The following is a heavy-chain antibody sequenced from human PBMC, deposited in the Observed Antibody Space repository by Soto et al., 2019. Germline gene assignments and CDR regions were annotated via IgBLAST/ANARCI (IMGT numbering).Heavy chain of an antibody. CDR1: GGTFSSYA. CDR2: IIPIFGTA. V-gene: IGHV1-69*01. CDR3: AVWIQPAPAHDY. D-gene: IGHD5-18*01. J-gene: IGHJ4*02. Sequence: QVQLVQSGAEVQKPGSSVKVSCKASGGTFSSYAISWVRQAPGQGLEWMGGIIPIFGTANYAQKFQGRVTITAGESTSRAYMELGSLRSEDTAVYYCAVWIQPAPAHDYWGQGTLVTVSS.